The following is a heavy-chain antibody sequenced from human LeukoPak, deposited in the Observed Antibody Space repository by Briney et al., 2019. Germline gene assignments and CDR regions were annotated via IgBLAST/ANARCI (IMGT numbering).Heavy chain of an antibody. CDR1: GYTFTSYG. D-gene: IGHD1-14*01. V-gene: IGHV1-18*01. CDR3: ARNQRTAAPFDY. Sequence: ASVTVSCKASGYTFTSYGISWVRQAPGQGLEWMGWISAYNGNTNYAQKLQGRVTMTTDTSTSTAYMELRSLRPDDTAVYYCARNQRTAAPFDYWGQGTLVTVSS. J-gene: IGHJ4*02. CDR2: ISAYNGNT.